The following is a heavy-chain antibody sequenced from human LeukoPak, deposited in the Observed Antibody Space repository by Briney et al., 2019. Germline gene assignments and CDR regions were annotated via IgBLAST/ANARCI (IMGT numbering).Heavy chain of an antibody. CDR3: ARGWSGYDFRDYFDY. J-gene: IGHJ4*02. Sequence: SETLSLTCAVYGGSFSGYYWSWIRQPPGKGLEWIGEINHSGSTNYNPSLKSRVTISVDTSKNQFSLELSSVTAADTAVYYCARGWSGYDFRDYFDYWGQGTLATVSS. CDR1: GGSFSGYY. V-gene: IGHV4-34*01. D-gene: IGHD3-3*01. CDR2: INHSGST.